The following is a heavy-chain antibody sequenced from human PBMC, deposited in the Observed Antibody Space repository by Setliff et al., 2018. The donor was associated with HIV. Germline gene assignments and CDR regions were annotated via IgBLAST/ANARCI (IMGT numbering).Heavy chain of an antibody. CDR1: GYTFTASY. D-gene: IGHD3-3*01. CDR3: AASTSRFFWSGFYQGGFGSRNSHSFEN. Sequence: GASVKVSCKTSGYTFTASYLHWVRQAPGQGLQWMGWMHPNSGATKYAQKFRDRVTLTGDTSISTASMELSSLKSDDTAMYYCAASTSRFFWSGFYQGGFGSRNSHSFENWGQGTLVTVSS. V-gene: IGHV1-2*02. CDR2: MHPNSGAT. J-gene: IGHJ4*02.